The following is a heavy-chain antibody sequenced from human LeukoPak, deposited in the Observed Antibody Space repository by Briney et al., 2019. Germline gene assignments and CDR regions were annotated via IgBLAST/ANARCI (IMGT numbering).Heavy chain of an antibody. D-gene: IGHD2-2*01. J-gene: IGHJ5*02. CDR1: GGSISSGGYY. CDR2: IYHSGST. CDR3: ARGEVVPAAMGPPTWFDP. Sequence: SETLSLTCTVSGGSISSGGYYWSWIRQPPGKGLEWIGYIYHSGSTYYNPSLKSRVTISVDGSKNQFSLKLSSVTAADTAVYYCARGEVVPAAMGPPTWFDPWGQGTLVTVSS. V-gene: IGHV4-30-2*01.